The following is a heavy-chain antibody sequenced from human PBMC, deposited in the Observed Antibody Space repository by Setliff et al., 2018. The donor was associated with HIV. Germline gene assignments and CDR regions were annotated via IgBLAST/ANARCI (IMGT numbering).Heavy chain of an antibody. J-gene: IGHJ6*03. CDR2: INTNTGNP. Sequence: ASVKVSCKASGYTFTYYAMNWVRQAPGQGLEWMGWINTNTGNPTYAQGFTGRFVFSLDTSVSTAYLQISSLKAEDTAVYYCARQHYYDSSGRNLMDVWGKGTTVTVSS. CDR3: ARQHYYDSSGRNLMDV. D-gene: IGHD3-22*01. CDR1: GYTFTYYA. V-gene: IGHV7-4-1*02.